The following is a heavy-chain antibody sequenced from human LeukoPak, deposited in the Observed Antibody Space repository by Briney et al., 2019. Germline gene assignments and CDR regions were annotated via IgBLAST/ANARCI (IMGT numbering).Heavy chain of an antibody. CDR1: GGSFSGYY. J-gene: IGHJ4*02. Sequence: SETLSLTCAVYGGSFSGYYWSWIRQPPGKGLEWIGEINHSGSTNYNPSLKSRVTISVDTSKNQFSLKLSSVTAADTAVYYCASIMVRGVSIFDYWGQGTLVTVSS. V-gene: IGHV4-34*01. D-gene: IGHD3-10*01. CDR2: INHSGST. CDR3: ASIMVRGVSIFDY.